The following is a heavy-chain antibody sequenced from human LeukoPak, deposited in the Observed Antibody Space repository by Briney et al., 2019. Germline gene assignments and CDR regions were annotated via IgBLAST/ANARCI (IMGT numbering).Heavy chain of an antibody. V-gene: IGHV3-43*01. Sequence: GGSLRLSCAASGFTFDDYTMHWVRQAPGKGLEWVSLISWDGGSTYYADSVKGRFTNSRDNSKNSLYLRMNSLRTEDTALYYCAKDTTRLNYYYGMDVWGQGTTVTVSS. CDR1: GFTFDDYT. CDR3: AKDTTRLNYYYGMDV. D-gene: IGHD1-1*01. J-gene: IGHJ6*02. CDR2: ISWDGGST.